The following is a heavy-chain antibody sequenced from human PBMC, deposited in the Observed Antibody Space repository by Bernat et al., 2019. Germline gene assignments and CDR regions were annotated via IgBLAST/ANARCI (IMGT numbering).Heavy chain of an antibody. D-gene: IGHD3-3*01. CDR2: ISSSSSTI. V-gene: IGHV3-48*02. CDR3: AILRGYDFWSGYYQHDWFDP. J-gene: IGHJ5*02. Sequence: EVQLVESGGGLVQPGGSLRLSCAASGFTFSSYSMNWVRQAPGKGLEWVSYISSSSSTIYYADSVKGRFTISRDNAKNSLYLQMNSLRDEDTAVYYCAILRGYDFWSGYYQHDWFDPWGQGTLVTVSS. CDR1: GFTFSSYS.